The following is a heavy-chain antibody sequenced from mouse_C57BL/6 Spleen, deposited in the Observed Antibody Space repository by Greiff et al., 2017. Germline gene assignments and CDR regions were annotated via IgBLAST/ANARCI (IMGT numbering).Heavy chain of an antibody. CDR2: IHPNSGST. D-gene: IGHD1-1*01. J-gene: IGHJ4*01. V-gene: IGHV1-64*01. Sequence: VQLQQPGAELVKPGASVKLSCKASGYTFTSYWMHWVKQRPGQGLEWIGMIHPNSGSTNYNEKFKSKDTLTVDKSSSTAYMQLSSLTSEDSAVYYCARITTVVDAMDYWGQGTSVTVSS. CDR3: ARITTVVDAMDY. CDR1: GYTFTSYW.